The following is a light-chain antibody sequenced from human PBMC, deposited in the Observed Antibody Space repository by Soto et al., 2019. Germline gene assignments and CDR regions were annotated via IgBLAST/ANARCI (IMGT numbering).Light chain of an antibody. V-gene: IGLV2-8*01. CDR1: SSDVGGYNY. CDR2: EVS. Sequence: QSALTQPPSASGSPGQSVTISCTGTSSDVGGYNYVSWYQQHPGKAPKLMIYEVSKRPSGVPDRFSGSKSGNTASLTVSGLQAEDEAEYYCSSYAGSLSIFGTGTKLTVL. J-gene: IGLJ1*01. CDR3: SSYAGSLSI.